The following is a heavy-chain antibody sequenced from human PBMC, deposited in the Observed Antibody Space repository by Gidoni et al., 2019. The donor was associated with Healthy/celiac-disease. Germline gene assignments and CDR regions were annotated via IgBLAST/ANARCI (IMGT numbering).Heavy chain of an antibody. CDR1: GFTFSSYG. Sequence: QVQLVESGGGVVQPGRSLRLSCAASGFTFSSYGMHWVRQAPGKGLEWVAGISYDGSNKYYADSVKGRFTISRDNSKNTLYLQMNSLRAEDTAVYYCAKDHYYGSGSYYNHNWFDPWGQGTLVTVSS. CDR2: ISYDGSNK. D-gene: IGHD3-10*01. J-gene: IGHJ5*02. CDR3: AKDHYYGSGSYYNHNWFDP. V-gene: IGHV3-30*18.